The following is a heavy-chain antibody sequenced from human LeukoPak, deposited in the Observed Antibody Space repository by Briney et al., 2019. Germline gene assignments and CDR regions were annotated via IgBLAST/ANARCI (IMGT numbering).Heavy chain of an antibody. Sequence: SETLSLTCTVSGGSISSYYWSWIRQPPGKGLEWIGYTFYSGSTSYNPSLKSRVTISVDTSKNQFYLKLSSVTAADTAVYYCASVRCSATSCYEFYFDYWGQGTLVTVSS. CDR3: ASVRCSATSCYEFYFDY. J-gene: IGHJ4*02. V-gene: IGHV4-59*01. CDR2: TFYSGST. D-gene: IGHD2-2*01. CDR1: GGSISSYY.